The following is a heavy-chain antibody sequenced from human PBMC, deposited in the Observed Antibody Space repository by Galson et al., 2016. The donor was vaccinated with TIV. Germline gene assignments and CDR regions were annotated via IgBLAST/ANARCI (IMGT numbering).Heavy chain of an antibody. CDR2: IYWNDDK. J-gene: IGHJ4*02. D-gene: IGHD6-13*01. Sequence: PALVKPPQTLTLTCTFSGFSLSTSGVAVAWIRQPPGKALEWLAVIYWNDDKRYSPSLKSRLIITKDTSKNQVVLTMTDLDPEDTAAYYCAHTRTTAGFDHWGQGTLVTVSS. V-gene: IGHV2-5*01. CDR3: AHTRTTAGFDH. CDR1: GFSLSTSGVA.